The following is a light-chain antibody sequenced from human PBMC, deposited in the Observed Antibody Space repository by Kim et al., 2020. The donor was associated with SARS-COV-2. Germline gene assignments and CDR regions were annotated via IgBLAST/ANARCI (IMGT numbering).Light chain of an antibody. V-gene: IGLV2-8*01. J-gene: IGLJ2*01. CDR1: SSDIGASNH. CDR3: SSYAGSNILI. Sequence: QSALTQPPSASGSPGQSVTISCTASSSDIGASNHVAWYQQNTGKAPKLMIYGVSGRPSGVPDRFSGSKSGNTASLTVSGLQAEDEADYYCSSYAGSNILIFGGGTQLTVL. CDR2: GVS.